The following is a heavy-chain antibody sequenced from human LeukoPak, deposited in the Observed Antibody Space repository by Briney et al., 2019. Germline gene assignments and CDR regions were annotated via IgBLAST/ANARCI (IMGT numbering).Heavy chain of an antibody. Sequence: SGGSLRLSCAAFGFTFSNAWMSWVRQVPGKGLEWVGQIVSKIDGGTTDYAAPVKGRFTISRDDSKSTLYLQMNSLKIEDTAVYYCTTDEDWNYARKDVWGQGATVIVSS. CDR3: TTDEDWNYARKDV. CDR2: IVSKIDGGTT. V-gene: IGHV3-15*04. D-gene: IGHD1-7*01. J-gene: IGHJ6*02. CDR1: GFTFSNAW.